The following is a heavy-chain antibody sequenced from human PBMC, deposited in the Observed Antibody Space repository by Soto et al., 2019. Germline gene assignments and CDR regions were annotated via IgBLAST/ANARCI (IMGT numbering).Heavy chain of an antibody. J-gene: IGHJ4*02. D-gene: IGHD3-22*01. Sequence: QVQLVESGGGVVQPGRSLRLSCAASGFTFSSYGMHWVRQAPGKGLEWVAVIWYDGSNKYYADSVKGRFTISRDNFXYTLYLQMNSLRAEDTAVYYCARGQFDDSSGGFDYWGQGTLVTVSS. CDR2: IWYDGSNK. V-gene: IGHV3-33*01. CDR1: GFTFSSYG. CDR3: ARGQFDDSSGGFDY.